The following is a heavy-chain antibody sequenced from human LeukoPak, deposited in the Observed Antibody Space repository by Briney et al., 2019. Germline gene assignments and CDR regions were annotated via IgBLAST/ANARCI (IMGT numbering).Heavy chain of an antibody. CDR2: IYYSGSA. CDR1: GGSISSYY. J-gene: IGHJ4*02. CDR3: ARDHGYCSGGSCRNTYYFDY. D-gene: IGHD2-15*01. V-gene: IGHV4-59*01. Sequence: SETLSLTCTVSGGSISSYYWSWIRQPPGEGLEWIGYIYYSGSANYNPSLKSRVTISVDTSKNQFSLKLSSVTAADTAVYYCARDHGYCSGGSCRNTYYFDYWGQGTLVTVSS.